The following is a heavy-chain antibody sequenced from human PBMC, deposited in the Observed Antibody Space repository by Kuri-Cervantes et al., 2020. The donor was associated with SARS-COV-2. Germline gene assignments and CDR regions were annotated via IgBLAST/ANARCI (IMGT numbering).Heavy chain of an antibody. CDR3: SLSSSSVYYYFMDV. V-gene: IGHV3-23*01. Sequence: GESLKISCAASGFTFSSYAMSWVRQAPGKGLEWVSAISGSGGSTYYADSVKGRFTISRDNSKNTLYLQMNSLRAEDTAVYHCSLSSSSVYYYFMDVWGRGTTVTVSS. J-gene: IGHJ6*03. CDR1: GFTFSSYA. D-gene: IGHD6-13*01. CDR2: ISGSGGST.